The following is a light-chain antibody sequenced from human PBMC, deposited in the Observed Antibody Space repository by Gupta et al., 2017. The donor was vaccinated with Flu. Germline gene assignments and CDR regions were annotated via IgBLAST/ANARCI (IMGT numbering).Light chain of an antibody. J-gene: IGKJ1*01. CDR3: QKYKSDPWT. CDR1: QGISKY. V-gene: IGKV1-16*02. Sequence: PSALSASVGDRVTITCRASQGISKYLDWYQQKPGKAPKVLIYAASSLQSGVPSKFSGSGSGTDFTLTISRLKPEDFATYYCQKYKSDPWTFGEGTKVEIK. CDR2: AAS.